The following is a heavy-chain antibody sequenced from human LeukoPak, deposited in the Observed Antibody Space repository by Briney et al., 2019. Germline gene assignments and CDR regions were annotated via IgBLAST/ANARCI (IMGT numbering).Heavy chain of an antibody. CDR3: ARKPGIAGAGTFDY. CDR1: GFTFSSNS. Sequence: GGSLRLSCAASGFTFSSNSMNWVRQAPGKGLEWVSYISSSSSTIYYADSVKGRFTISRDNAKNSLYLQMNSLRAEDTAVYYCARKPGIAGAGTFDYWGQGTLVTVPS. J-gene: IGHJ4*02. CDR2: ISSSSSTI. D-gene: IGHD6-19*01. V-gene: IGHV3-48*01.